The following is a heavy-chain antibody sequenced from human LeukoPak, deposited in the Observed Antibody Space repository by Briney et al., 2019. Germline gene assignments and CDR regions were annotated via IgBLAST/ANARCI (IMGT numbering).Heavy chain of an antibody. CDR3: ARDQIGYCSGGSCYTFEY. J-gene: IGHJ4*02. CDR1: GFTISSYA. Sequence: GGSLRLSCAASGFTISSYAMHWVRQAPGMGLEWVAVISYDGSNKYFADSVKGRWSIPRDNSKNTLYLQMDSLRTEDTAVYYCARDQIGYCSGGSCYTFEYWGQATLVSVSS. CDR2: ISYDGSNK. V-gene: IGHV3-30*04. D-gene: IGHD2-15*01.